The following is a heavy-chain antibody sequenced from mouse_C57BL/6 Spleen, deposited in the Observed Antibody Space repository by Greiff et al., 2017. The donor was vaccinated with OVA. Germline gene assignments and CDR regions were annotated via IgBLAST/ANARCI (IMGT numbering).Heavy chain of an antibody. CDR2: IYPGDGDT. V-gene: IGHV1-80*01. J-gene: IGHJ2*01. CDR1: GYAFSSYW. D-gene: IGHD2-1*01. CDR3: ARSDGNYYFDY. Sequence: QVQLKESGAELVKPGASVKISCKASGYAFSSYWMNWVKQRPGKGLEWIGQIYPGDGDTNYNGKFQGKATLTADKSSSTAYMQLSSLTSEDSAVYFCARSDGNYYFDYWGQGTTLTVSS.